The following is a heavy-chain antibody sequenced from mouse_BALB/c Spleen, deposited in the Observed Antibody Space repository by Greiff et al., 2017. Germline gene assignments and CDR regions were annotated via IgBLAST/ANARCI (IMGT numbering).Heavy chain of an antibody. CDR2: ISSGSSTI. Sequence: EVKLVESGGGLVQPGGSRKLSCAASGFTFSSFGMHWVRQAPEKGLEWVAYISSGSSTIYYADTVKGRFTISRDNPKNTLFLQMTSLRSEDTAMYYCARSDITTVVPLDYWGQGTTRTVSS. V-gene: IGHV5-17*02. CDR1: GFTFSSFG. D-gene: IGHD1-1*01. CDR3: ARSDITTVVPLDY. J-gene: IGHJ2*01.